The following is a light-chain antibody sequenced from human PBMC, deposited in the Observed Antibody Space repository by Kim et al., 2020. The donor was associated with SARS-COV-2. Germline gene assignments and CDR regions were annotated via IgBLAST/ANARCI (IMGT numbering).Light chain of an antibody. CDR1: SCNVGAYNY. CDR3: SSYTSSSTPYV. J-gene: IGLJ1*01. Sequence: QRFTISCTGTSCNVGAYNYVYWYQHHPGKAPKLIIYDVSNRPSGVSNRFSGSKSGNTASLTISGLQAEDEADYYCSSYTSSSTPYVFGTGTQVTVL. CDR2: DVS. V-gene: IGLV2-14*03.